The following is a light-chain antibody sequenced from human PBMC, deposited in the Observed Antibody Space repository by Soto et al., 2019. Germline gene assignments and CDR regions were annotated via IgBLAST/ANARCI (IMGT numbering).Light chain of an antibody. J-gene: IGKJ1*01. Sequence: AIQIAPSPTSLYASVGDGVSNSCRASQGIGNALGWYQQKPGKPPKVLIYGASNLQSGVPPRFSGSGSGTDFTLAISSLQPEDSATYYCLQDINYPWTFGQGTKVDIK. CDR2: GAS. V-gene: IGKV1-6*01. CDR3: LQDINYPWT. CDR1: QGIGNA.